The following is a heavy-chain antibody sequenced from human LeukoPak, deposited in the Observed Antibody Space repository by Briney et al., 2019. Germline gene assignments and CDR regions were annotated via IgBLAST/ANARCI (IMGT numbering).Heavy chain of an antibody. CDR2: IIPIFGTA. J-gene: IGHJ6*03. CDR3: ARGQFGGDSYYYYYMDV. V-gene: IGHV1-69*13. D-gene: IGHD2-21*01. Sequence: SVKVSCKASGGTFSSYAISWVRQAPGQGLEWMGGIIPIFGTANYAQKFQGRVTITADESTSTAYMELSSLRSEDTAVCYCARGQFGGDSYYYYYMDVWGKGTTVTVSS. CDR1: GGTFSSYA.